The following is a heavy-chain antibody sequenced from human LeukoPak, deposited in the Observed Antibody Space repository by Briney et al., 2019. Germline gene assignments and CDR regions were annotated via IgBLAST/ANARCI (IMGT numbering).Heavy chain of an antibody. Sequence: SETLSLTCTVSGGSISSYYWSWIRQPPGKGLEWIGYIYTSGSTNYNPSLKSRVTISVDTSKNQFSLKLSSVTAADTAVYYCARFNGFPWAFDIWGQGTMVTVS. CDR1: GGSISSYY. V-gene: IGHV4-4*09. CDR2: IYTSGST. J-gene: IGHJ3*02. CDR3: ARFNGFPWAFDI. D-gene: IGHD2-8*01.